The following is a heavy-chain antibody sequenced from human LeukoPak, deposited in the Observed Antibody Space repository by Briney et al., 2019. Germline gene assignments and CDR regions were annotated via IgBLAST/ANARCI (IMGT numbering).Heavy chain of an antibody. CDR2: INPSGGST. Sequence: ASVKVSCKASGYTFTSYYMHWVRQAPGQGLEWMGIINPSGGSTSYAQKFQGRVTMTRDTSTSTVYMEPSSLRSEDTAVYYCARDREQWLALDYWGQGTLVTVSS. CDR3: ARDREQWLALDY. D-gene: IGHD6-19*01. V-gene: IGHV1-46*01. J-gene: IGHJ4*02. CDR1: GYTFTSYY.